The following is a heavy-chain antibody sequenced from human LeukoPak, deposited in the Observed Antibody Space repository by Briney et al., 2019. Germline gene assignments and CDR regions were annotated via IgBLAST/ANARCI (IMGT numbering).Heavy chain of an antibody. D-gene: IGHD1-26*01. CDR2: ISGSGGST. Sequence: GGSLRLSCAASGFTFSRHAMSWVRQAPGKGLEWVSAISGSGGSTYFADSVKGRFTISRDNSKNTLYLQMNSLRAEDTAVYYCAKRIVGANTYFDYWGQGTLVTVSS. CDR1: GFTFSRHA. CDR3: AKRIVGANTYFDY. V-gene: IGHV3-23*01. J-gene: IGHJ4*02.